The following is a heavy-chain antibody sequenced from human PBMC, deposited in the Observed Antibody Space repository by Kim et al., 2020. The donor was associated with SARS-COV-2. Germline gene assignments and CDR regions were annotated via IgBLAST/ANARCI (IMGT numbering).Heavy chain of an antibody. CDR3: ARSAVRRYFDWLGSLGD. Sequence: GGSLRLSCAASGFTFSSYSMNWVRQAPGKGLEWVSSISSSSSYIYYADSVKGRFTISRDNAKNSLYLQMNSLRAEDTAVYYCARSAVRRYFDWLGSLGDWGQGTLVTVSS. CDR1: GFTFSSYS. V-gene: IGHV3-21*01. D-gene: IGHD3-9*01. J-gene: IGHJ4*02. CDR2: ISSSSSYI.